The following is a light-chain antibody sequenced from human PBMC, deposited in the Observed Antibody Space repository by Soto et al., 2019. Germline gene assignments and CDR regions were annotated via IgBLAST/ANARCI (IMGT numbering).Light chain of an antibody. Sequence: DIQMTQSPSILSASVGDRVTITCRSSQTITNWLAWYQQKPGKAPRLLIYDASSLESWVPSRFSGSGSGTEFTLTISSLQSEDFATYYCQPYKSFWTFGQGTKVDIK. J-gene: IGKJ1*01. V-gene: IGKV1-5*01. CDR3: QPYKSFWT. CDR2: DAS. CDR1: QTITNW.